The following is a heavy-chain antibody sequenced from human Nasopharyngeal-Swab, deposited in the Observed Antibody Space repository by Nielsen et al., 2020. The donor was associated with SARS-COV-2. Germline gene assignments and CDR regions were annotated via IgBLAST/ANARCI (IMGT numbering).Heavy chain of an antibody. CDR1: GYTFTSYG. CDR2: INPNSGGT. Sequence: ASVKVSCKASGYTFTSYGISWVRQAPGQGLEWMGRINPNSGGTNYAQKFQGRVTMTRDTSISTVYMELSSLRSEDTAVYYCARAPLDPLFDYWGQGTLVTVSS. V-gene: IGHV1-2*06. CDR3: ARAPLDPLFDY. J-gene: IGHJ4*02.